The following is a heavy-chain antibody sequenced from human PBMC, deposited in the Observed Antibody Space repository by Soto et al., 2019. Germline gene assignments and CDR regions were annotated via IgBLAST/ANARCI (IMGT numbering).Heavy chain of an antibody. CDR3: GRGQTAIDV. Sequence: LSLTCSLSGAPITRGDHFWSWVRQSPGKGLEWLGYIYFSGSTYYNPALKGRVMMTIDTYNHQFSLNLSSVTAADTAVFYCGRGQTAIDVWGQGTTVTCSS. CDR1: GAPITRGDHF. CDR2: IYFSGST. J-gene: IGHJ6*02. D-gene: IGHD5-18*01. V-gene: IGHV4-30-4*01.